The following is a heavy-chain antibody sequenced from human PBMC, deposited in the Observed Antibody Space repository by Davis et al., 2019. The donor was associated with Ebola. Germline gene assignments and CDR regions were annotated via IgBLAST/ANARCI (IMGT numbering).Heavy chain of an antibody. Sequence: GESLKISCAASGFTFNSYGMHWVRQAPGKGLEWVAVISYDGSDEYYADSVKGRFTISRDNSKNTLYLQMKSLRAEDTAVYYCAKDYTYYDDSSGSLDYWGQGTLVTVSS. CDR3: AKDYTYYDDSSGSLDY. D-gene: IGHD3-22*01. V-gene: IGHV3-30*18. J-gene: IGHJ4*02. CDR1: GFTFNSYG. CDR2: ISYDGSDE.